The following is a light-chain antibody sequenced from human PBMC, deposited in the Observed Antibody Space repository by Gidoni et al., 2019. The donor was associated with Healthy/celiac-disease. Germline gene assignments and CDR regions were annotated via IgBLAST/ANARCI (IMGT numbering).Light chain of an antibody. V-gene: IGKV1D-13*01. Sequence: AIQLTQSPSSLSASVGDRVTITCRASQGISSALAWYQQKPGKGPKLLIYDASSLESGVPSRFRGSGSGTDFTLTISSLQPEDFATYYCQQFNNYPITFGQGTRLEIK. J-gene: IGKJ5*01. CDR2: DAS. CDR3: QQFNNYPIT. CDR1: QGISSA.